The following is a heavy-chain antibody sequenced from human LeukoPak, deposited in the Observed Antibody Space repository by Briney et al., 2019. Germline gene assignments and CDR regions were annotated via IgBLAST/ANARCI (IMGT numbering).Heavy chain of an antibody. V-gene: IGHV3-53*01. CDR3: ARAATYYDILTGYSTTYFQH. D-gene: IGHD3-9*01. Sequence: GGSLRLSCAASGFTVSGNYMSWVRQAPGKGLEWVSVIYSGGSTYYADSVKGRFTISRDNSKNTLYLQMNSLRAEDTAVYYCARAATYYDILTGYSTTYFQHWGQGTLVTVSS. J-gene: IGHJ1*01. CDR2: IYSGGST. CDR1: GFTVSGNY.